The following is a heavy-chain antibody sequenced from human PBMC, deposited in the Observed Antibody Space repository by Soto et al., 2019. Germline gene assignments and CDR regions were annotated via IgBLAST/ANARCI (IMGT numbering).Heavy chain of an antibody. CDR2: ISTDGGNT. CDR3: VKGEYYYDTTGYYPFDP. J-gene: IGHJ5*02. V-gene: IGHV3-64D*06. D-gene: IGHD3-22*01. Sequence: GGSLRLSCSASGFTFSFYAMHWVRQAPGKGLEFVSAISTDGGNTHYADSVKGRFTISRDNSKNTQYLQMSSLTAEDTAVYYCVKGEYYYDTTGYYPFDPWGQGTLVTVSS. CDR1: GFTFSFYA.